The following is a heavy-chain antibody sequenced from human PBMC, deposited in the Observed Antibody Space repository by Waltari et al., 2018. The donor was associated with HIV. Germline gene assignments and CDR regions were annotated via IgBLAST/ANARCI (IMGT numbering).Heavy chain of an antibody. CDR1: GFTFSSYS. CDR3: ARDRQGTVTKDFDY. D-gene: IGHD4-17*01. J-gene: IGHJ4*02. V-gene: IGHV3-21*01. CDR2: ISSSSTFI. Sequence: EVQLVESGGGLVKPGGSLRLSCAASGFTFSSYSMNWVRQAPGKGREWVSSISSSSTFIYYADSVKGRFTISRDNAKNSLYLQMNSLRAEDTAVYYCARDRQGTVTKDFDYWGQGTLVTVSS.